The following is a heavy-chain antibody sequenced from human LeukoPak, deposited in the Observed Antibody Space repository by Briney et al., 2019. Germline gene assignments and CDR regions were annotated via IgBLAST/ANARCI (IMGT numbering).Heavy chain of an antibody. D-gene: IGHD3-9*01. V-gene: IGHV4-34*01. CDR2: INHSGST. Sequence: SETLSLTCAVYGGSFSGYYWSWIRQPPGKGLEWIWEINHSGSTNHNPSLKSRVTISVDTSKNQFSLKLSSVTAADTAVYYCAIRYFDWLSPWGQGTLVTVSS. J-gene: IGHJ5*02. CDR1: GGSFSGYY. CDR3: AIRYFDWLSP.